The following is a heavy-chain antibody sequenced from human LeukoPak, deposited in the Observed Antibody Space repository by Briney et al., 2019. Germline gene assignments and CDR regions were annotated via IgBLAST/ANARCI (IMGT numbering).Heavy chain of an antibody. D-gene: IGHD2-8*01. V-gene: IGHV4-34*01. J-gene: IGHJ5*02. Sequence: PSETLSLTCAVYGGSFSGYYWSWIPQPPGKGREGMGEINHSGSTNYNPSLKSLATISVETSKNQFSLQLSPVTAADTAVYYCARGVQAWVYPGSLWFDPWGQGTLVTVSS. CDR2: INHSGST. CDR3: ARGVQAWVYPGSLWFDP. CDR1: GGSFSGYY.